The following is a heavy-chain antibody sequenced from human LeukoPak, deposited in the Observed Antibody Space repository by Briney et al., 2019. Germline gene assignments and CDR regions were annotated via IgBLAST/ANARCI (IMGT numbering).Heavy chain of an antibody. CDR1: GFTFRGYA. CDR2: ISSSGENT. J-gene: IGHJ4*02. V-gene: IGHV3-23*01. D-gene: IGHD6-13*01. Sequence: GGSLRLYCGASGFTFRGYAMAWVRQAPGKGLEWVSTISSSGENTYYTDSVKGRFTVSRDNSKNTLYLQMNSLRAEDTAVYFCAKDKTNSIWRFFDYWGQGTLVTVSS. CDR3: AKDKTNSIWRFFDY.